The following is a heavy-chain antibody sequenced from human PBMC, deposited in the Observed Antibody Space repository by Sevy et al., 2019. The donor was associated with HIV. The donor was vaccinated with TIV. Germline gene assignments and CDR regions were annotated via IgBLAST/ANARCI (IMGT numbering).Heavy chain of an antibody. J-gene: IGHJ6*02. CDR1: GFTFSTYG. CDR3: ARIKGASSSYAMDV. Sequence: GGSLRLSCAASGFTFSTYGMHWVRQAPGKGLEWVAVMWFDGSNTYHADSVKGRFTISRDNSNNTLDLQMNSLRAEDTAIYYCARIKGASSSYAMDVWGQGTTVTVSS. V-gene: IGHV3-33*01. D-gene: IGHD2-2*01. CDR2: MWFDGSNT.